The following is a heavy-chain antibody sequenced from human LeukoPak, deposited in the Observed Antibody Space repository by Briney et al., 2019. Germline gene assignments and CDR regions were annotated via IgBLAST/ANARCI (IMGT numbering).Heavy chain of an antibody. CDR1: GGSISSYY. V-gene: IGHV4-4*07. J-gene: IGHJ6*03. D-gene: IGHD6-19*01. CDR3: ARETPYSSGWPEVYYYYYMDV. Sequence: SETLSLTCTVSGGSISSYYWSWIRQPAGKGLEWIGRIYTSGSTNYNPSLKSRVTMSVDTSKNQFSLKLSSVTAADTAVYYCARETPYSSGWPEVYYYYYMDVWGKGTTVTISS. CDR2: IYTSGST.